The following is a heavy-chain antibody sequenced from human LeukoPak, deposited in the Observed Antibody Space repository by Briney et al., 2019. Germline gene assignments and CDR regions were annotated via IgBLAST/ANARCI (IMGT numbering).Heavy chain of an antibody. CDR2: ISSGSTI. CDR3: ARVDYGSGSYYQSFDY. Sequence: GGSLRLSCAASGFTFSTYEMNWVRQAPGKGLEWVSYISSGSTIYYADSVRGRFTISRDNAKNSLYLQMNSLRAEDTAVYYCARVDYGSGSYYQSFDYWGQGTLVTVSS. J-gene: IGHJ4*02. CDR1: GFTFSTYE. V-gene: IGHV3-48*03. D-gene: IGHD3-10*01.